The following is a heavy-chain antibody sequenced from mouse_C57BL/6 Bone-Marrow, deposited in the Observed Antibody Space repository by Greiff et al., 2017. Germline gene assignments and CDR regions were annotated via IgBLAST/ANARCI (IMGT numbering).Heavy chain of an antibody. J-gene: IGHJ2*01. CDR2: IYPSDSET. CDR3: ASQIYYGNYEGYFDY. Sequence: QVQLQQPGAELVRPGSSVKLSCKASGYTFTSYWMDWVKQRPGQGLEWIGNIYPSDSETHYNQKFKDQPTLSVDKSSSTAYMQLSRLTSEDSVVYYCASQIYYGNYEGYFDYGGQGTTLTVSS. D-gene: IGHD2-1*01. CDR1: GYTFTSYW. V-gene: IGHV1-61*01.